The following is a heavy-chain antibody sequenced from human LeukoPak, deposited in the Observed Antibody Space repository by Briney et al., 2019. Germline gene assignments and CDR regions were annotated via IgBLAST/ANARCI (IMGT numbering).Heavy chain of an antibody. CDR3: ARAHKIVGATPDAFDI. V-gene: IGHV3-33*01. CDR1: GFTFSSYG. D-gene: IGHD1-26*01. J-gene: IGHJ3*02. Sequence: GGSLRLSCAASGFTFSSYGMHWVRQAPGKGLEWVAVIWYDGSNKYYADSVKGRFTISGDNSKNTLYLQMNSLRAEDTAVYYCARAHKIVGATPDAFDIWGQGTVVTVSS. CDR2: IWYDGSNK.